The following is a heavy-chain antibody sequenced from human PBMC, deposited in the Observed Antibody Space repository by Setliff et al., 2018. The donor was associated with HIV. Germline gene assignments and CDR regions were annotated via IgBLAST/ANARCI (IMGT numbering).Heavy chain of an antibody. V-gene: IGHV3-43D*04. J-gene: IGHJ6*02. CDR3: ARGYYGSDLQNAMDV. D-gene: IGHD3-10*01. Sequence: GGSLRLSCAASGFTFDDYAMHWVRQAPGKGREWVSLISWDGGSTYYADSVKGRFTISRDNSKNSLYLQMNSLRAEDTAFYYCARGYYGSDLQNAMDVWGQGTTVTVSS. CDR1: GFTFDDYA. CDR2: ISWDGGST.